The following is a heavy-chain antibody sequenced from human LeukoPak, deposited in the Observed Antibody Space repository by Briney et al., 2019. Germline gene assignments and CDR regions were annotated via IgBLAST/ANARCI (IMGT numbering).Heavy chain of an antibody. D-gene: IGHD5-24*01. J-gene: IGHJ2*01. CDR2: INWKTGNG. Sequence: RPGGSLRLSCAVSGFNFDDYAMHWVRQAPGRGLEWVSGINWKTGNGIYADSVKGRFTISRDNAKNSLYLQTSSLRAEDTALYYCTRRAARWQFDLWGRGTLLTVSS. V-gene: IGHV3-9*01. CDR3: TRRAARWQFDL. CDR1: GFNFDDYA.